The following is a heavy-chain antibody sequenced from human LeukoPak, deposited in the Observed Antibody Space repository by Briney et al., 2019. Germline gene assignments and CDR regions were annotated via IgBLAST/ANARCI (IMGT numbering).Heavy chain of an antibody. CDR1: GFTFSSYE. CDR3: ARDYGGSSPFDY. D-gene: IGHD4-23*01. V-gene: IGHV3-48*03. J-gene: IGHJ4*02. CDR2: ISSSGSTI. Sequence: GGSLRLSCAASGFTFSSYEMHWVRQAPGKGLEWVSYISSSGSTIYYADSVKGRFTIARDNAKNSLYLQMNSLRAEDTAVYYCARDYGGSSPFDYWGQGTLVTVSS.